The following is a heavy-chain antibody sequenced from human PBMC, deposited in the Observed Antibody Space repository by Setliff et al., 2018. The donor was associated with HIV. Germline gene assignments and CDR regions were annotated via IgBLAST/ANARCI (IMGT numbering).Heavy chain of an antibody. CDR1: GDTFTTYY. J-gene: IGHJ6*02. V-gene: IGHV1-46*01. CDR3: ARNFGLSPSGKYYYYYGMDI. Sequence: ASVKVSCKAPGDTFTTYYMHWVRQAPGQGLEWMGIINPSGGSTTYAQKFQGRVTMTRDTSINAAYMELRGLRSDDTAVYYCARNFGLSPSGKYYYYYGMDIWGQGTTVTVSS. CDR2: INPSGGST. D-gene: IGHD3-10*01.